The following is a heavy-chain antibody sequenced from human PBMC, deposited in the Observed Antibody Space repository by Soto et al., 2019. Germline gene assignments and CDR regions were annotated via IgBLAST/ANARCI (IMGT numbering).Heavy chain of an antibody. Sequence: EVQLVESGGGLVQPGGSLRLSCAASGFTVSSNYMSWVRQAPGKGLEWVSVIYSGGSTYYADSVKGRFTISRDNSKNTLYLQMNSLRAEDTAVYYCARDRPYSSRWYGAGVLDWYFDLWGRGTLVTVSS. CDR1: GFTVSSNY. J-gene: IGHJ2*01. CDR3: ARDRPYSSRWYGAGVLDWYFDL. V-gene: IGHV3-66*01. CDR2: IYSGGST. D-gene: IGHD6-13*01.